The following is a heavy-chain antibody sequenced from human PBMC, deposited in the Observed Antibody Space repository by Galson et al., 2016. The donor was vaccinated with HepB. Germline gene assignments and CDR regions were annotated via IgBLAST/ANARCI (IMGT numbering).Heavy chain of an antibody. CDR3: TRGDILGTYMDF. CDR2: IRSKTYGGTT. V-gene: IGHV3-49*04. Sequence: SLRLSCAGSGFTFGDSGMSWVRQAPGKGLEWVSFIRSKTYGGTTEYAASVKGRFTISRDESKSIAYLQMNSLKTEDTAVYYCTRGDILGTYMDFWGQGTLVTVSS. J-gene: IGHJ4*02. CDR1: GFTFGDSG. D-gene: IGHD3-9*01.